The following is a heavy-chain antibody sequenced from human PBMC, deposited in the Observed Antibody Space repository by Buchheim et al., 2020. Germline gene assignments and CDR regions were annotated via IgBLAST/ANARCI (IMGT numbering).Heavy chain of an antibody. CDR2: ISYDGSNK. Sequence: QVQLVESGGGVVQPGRSLRLSCAASGFTFSSYGMHWVRQAPGKGLEWVAVISYDGSNKYYADSVKGRFTISRDNSKNTLYLQMNSLRAEDTAVYYCAKLGYCSGGSCYYFDYWGQGTL. D-gene: IGHD2-15*01. CDR3: AKLGYCSGGSCYYFDY. V-gene: IGHV3-30*18. J-gene: IGHJ4*02. CDR1: GFTFSSYG.